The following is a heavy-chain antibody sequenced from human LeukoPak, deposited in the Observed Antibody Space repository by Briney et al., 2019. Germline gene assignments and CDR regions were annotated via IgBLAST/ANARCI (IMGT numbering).Heavy chain of an antibody. Sequence: SETLSLTCTVSGGSISSYYWNWIRQPPGKGLEWIGYIYNRGSINYNPSLKSRVTISVDTSKNQFSLNLSSVTAADTAVYYCARLVSTKDYFDYWGQGTLVTVSS. CDR2: IYNRGSI. CDR3: ARLVSTKDYFDY. J-gene: IGHJ4*02. CDR1: GGSISSYY. V-gene: IGHV4-59*01. D-gene: IGHD5/OR15-5a*01.